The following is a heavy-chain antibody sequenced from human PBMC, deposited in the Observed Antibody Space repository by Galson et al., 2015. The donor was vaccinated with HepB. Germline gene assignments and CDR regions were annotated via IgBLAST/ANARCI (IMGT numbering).Heavy chain of an antibody. CDR3: AYGVEV. CDR2: TYYRSKWYK. J-gene: IGHJ6*02. Sequence: CAISGDSVSSNSAVWNWIRQSPSRGLEWLGRTYYRSKWYKDYALFVKSRITINADTSRNQISLQLNSMTPEDTAVYYCAYGVEVWGQGTTVTVSS. CDR1: GDSVSSNSAV. V-gene: IGHV6-1*01.